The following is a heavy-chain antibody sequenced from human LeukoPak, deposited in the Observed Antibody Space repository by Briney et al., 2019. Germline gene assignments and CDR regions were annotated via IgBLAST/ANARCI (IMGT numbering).Heavy chain of an antibody. CDR3: ARITGEYYDYVWGSSPDPNFDY. D-gene: IGHD3-16*01. Sequence: YYADSVKGRFTISRDNAKNSLYLQMNSLRAEDTAVYYCARITGEYYDYVWGSSPDPNFDYWGQGTLVTVSS. J-gene: IGHJ4*02. V-gene: IGHV3-48*04.